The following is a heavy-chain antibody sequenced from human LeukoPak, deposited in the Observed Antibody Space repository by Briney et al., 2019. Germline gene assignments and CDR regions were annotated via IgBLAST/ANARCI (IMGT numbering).Heavy chain of an antibody. V-gene: IGHV1-69*01. Sequence: GASVKVSCKASGGTFSSYAISWVRQAPGQGLEWMGGIIPIFGTANYAQKFQGRVTITADESTSTAYMELSSLRSDDTAVLYCAGGPNYYDSSGFHYRDWGQGTLVTVSS. J-gene: IGHJ4*02. CDR2: IIPIFGTA. D-gene: IGHD3-22*01. CDR3: AGGPNYYDSSGFHYRD. CDR1: GGTFSSYA.